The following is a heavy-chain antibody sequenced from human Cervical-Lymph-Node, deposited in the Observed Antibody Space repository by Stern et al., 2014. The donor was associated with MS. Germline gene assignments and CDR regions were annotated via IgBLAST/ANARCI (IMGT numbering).Heavy chain of an antibody. CDR2: IIPIFGTA. J-gene: IGHJ4*02. V-gene: IGHV1-69*06. CDR1: GGTFSSYA. CDR3: ARVIDSRFDY. Sequence: QVQLVQSGAEVKKPGASVKVSCKASGGTFSSYAISWVRQATGQGLEWMGGIIPIFGTANYAQKFQVRVTITADKSTSTAYRELSSLRSEDTAVYYCARVIDSRFDYWGQGTLVTVSS. D-gene: IGHD2-21*01.